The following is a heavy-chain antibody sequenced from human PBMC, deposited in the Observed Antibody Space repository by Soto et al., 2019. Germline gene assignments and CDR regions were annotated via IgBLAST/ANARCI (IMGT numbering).Heavy chain of an antibody. Sequence: GESLKISCKGSGYSFTSYWIGWVRQMPGKGLEWMGIIYPGDSDTRYSPSFQGQVTISADKSISTAYLQWSSLKASDTAMYYCARTHGDYAKGYDGMDVWGQGTTVTVS. CDR3: ARTHGDYAKGYDGMDV. V-gene: IGHV5-51*01. CDR2: IYPGDSDT. CDR1: GYSFTSYW. J-gene: IGHJ6*02. D-gene: IGHD4-17*01.